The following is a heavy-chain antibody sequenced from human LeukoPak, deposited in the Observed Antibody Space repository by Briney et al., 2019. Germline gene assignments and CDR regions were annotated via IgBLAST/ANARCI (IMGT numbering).Heavy chain of an antibody. Sequence: QPGRSLRLSCAASGFIFSRYWMTWVRQAPGKGLEWVAYIKQDGREKYYVDSVKGRFTISRDNANNSLYLQLNSLRAEDTAVYYCARVGGVYYFDYWGQGILVTVSS. CDR2: IKQDGREK. D-gene: IGHD1-26*01. CDR3: ARVGGVYYFDY. V-gene: IGHV3-7*04. CDR1: GFIFSRYW. J-gene: IGHJ4*02.